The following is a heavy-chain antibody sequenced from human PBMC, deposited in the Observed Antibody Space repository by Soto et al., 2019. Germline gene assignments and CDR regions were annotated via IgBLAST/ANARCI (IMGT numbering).Heavy chain of an antibody. D-gene: IGHD3-22*01. J-gene: IGHJ4*02. CDR3: ASNHYYDSSGYPGDPG. CDR2: IIPIFGTA. Sequence: SVKVSCKASGGTFSSYAISWVRQAPGQGLEWMGGIIPIFGTANYAQKFQGRVTITADKSTSTAYMELSSLRSEDTAVYYCASNHYYDSSGYPGDPGWGQGTLVTVSS. CDR1: GGTFSSYA. V-gene: IGHV1-69*06.